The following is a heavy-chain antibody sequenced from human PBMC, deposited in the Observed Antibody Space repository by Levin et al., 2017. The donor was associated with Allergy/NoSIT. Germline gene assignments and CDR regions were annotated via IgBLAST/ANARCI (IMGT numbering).Heavy chain of an antibody. Sequence: GGSPRLSCAVSGFSISDYAMAWVRQAPGKGLEWVSEITGGGFNTYYGDSVKGRFTVSKDDSKDMLYLDLSSLRVEDTAVYYCAKKQGGTSGFSFDVWGQGTMVTVSS. CDR3: AKKQGGTSGFSFDV. J-gene: IGHJ3*01. V-gene: IGHV3-23*01. D-gene: IGHD1/OR15-1a*01. CDR1: GFSISDYA. CDR2: ITGGGFNT.